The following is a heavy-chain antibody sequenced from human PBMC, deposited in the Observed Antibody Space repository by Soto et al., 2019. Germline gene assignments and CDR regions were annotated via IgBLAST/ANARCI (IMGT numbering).Heavy chain of an antibody. CDR1: GFTFSSYG. D-gene: IGHD3-10*01. Sequence: EVQLLESGGGLVQPGGSLRLSCAASGFTFSSYGMSWVRQAPGKGLEWVSAISGSGDSTYYADSVKGRFTISRDNSKNTLYLQMNSLGAEDTALYYCAKGYYYGSGSYIVKDYFDYWGQGTLVTVSS. V-gene: IGHV3-23*01. CDR3: AKGYYYGSGSYIVKDYFDY. CDR2: ISGSGDST. J-gene: IGHJ4*02.